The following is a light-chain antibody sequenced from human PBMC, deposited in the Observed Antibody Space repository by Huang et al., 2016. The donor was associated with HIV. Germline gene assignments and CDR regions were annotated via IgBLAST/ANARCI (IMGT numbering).Light chain of an antibody. CDR3: QQYNNWPPAT. CDR2: GAS. Sequence: EIVMTQSPATLSVSPGERATLSCRASQRVSSNLAWYQQKPGQAPRLLIYGASTRATGISARFSGGGSGTEFTLTISSLQSEDFAVYYCQQYNNWPPATFGPGTKVDIK. V-gene: IGKV3-15*01. J-gene: IGKJ3*01. CDR1: QRVSSN.